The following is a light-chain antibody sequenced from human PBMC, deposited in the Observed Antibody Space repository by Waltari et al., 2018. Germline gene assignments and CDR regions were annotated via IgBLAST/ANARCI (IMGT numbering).Light chain of an antibody. J-gene: IGKJ5*01. CDR3: QQYNSYSIT. CDR1: QSNSSW. CDR2: KAS. V-gene: IGKV1-5*03. Sequence: DIQMTQSPSTLSASVGDRVTITCRASQSNSSWLAWNQQKPGKAPKLLIYKASSLESGVPSRFRGSGSGTEFTLTISSLQPDEFATYYCQQYNSYSITFGQGTRLEIK.